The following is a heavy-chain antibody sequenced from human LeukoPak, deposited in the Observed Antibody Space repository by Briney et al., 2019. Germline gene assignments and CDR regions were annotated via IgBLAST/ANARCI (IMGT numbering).Heavy chain of an antibody. CDR1: GGSFSGYY. Sequence: SETLSLTCAVYGGSFSGYYWSWIRQPPGKGLEWIGEINHSGSTNYNPSLKSRVTISVDTSKNQFSLKLSSVTAADTAVYYCARQVTFGYAYAYYFDYWGQGTLVTVSS. CDR2: INHSGST. CDR3: ARQVTFGYAYAYYFDY. V-gene: IGHV4-34*01. J-gene: IGHJ4*02. D-gene: IGHD3-16*01.